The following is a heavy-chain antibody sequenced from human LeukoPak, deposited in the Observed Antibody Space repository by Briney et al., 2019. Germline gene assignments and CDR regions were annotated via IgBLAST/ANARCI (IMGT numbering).Heavy chain of an antibody. CDR2: IWYDGSSK. CDR1: GFTFSSYG. J-gene: IGHJ6*04. D-gene: IGHD3-10*01. CDR3: VIHGSGSYVDYYYGMDV. Sequence: GGSLRLSCAASGFTFSSYGMHWVRQAPGKGLEWVAVIWYDGSSKYYADSVKGRFTISRDNSKNTLYLQMNSLRAEDTAVYYCVIHGSGSYVDYYYGMDVWGKGTTVTVSS. V-gene: IGHV3-33*08.